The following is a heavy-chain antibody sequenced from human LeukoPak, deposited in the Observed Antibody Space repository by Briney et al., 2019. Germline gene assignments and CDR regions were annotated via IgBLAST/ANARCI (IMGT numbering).Heavy chain of an antibody. CDR3: ARDWCGGGSCYYFDH. Sequence: PGRSLRLSCAASRFTFTDYGMHWVRQPPGKGLEWVALIWYDGSGKYYADSVKGRFTIPRDNSKNTLYLQMNSLRAEDTAVYYCARDWCGGGSCYYFDHWGQGTLVTVSS. V-gene: IGHV3-33*01. CDR2: IWYDGSGK. D-gene: IGHD2-15*01. CDR1: RFTFTDYG. J-gene: IGHJ4*02.